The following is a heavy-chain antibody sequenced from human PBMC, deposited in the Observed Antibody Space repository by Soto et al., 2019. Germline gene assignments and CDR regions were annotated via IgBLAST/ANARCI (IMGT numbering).Heavy chain of an antibody. J-gene: IGHJ4*02. D-gene: IGHD3-10*01. CDR1: GAPISSGDSY. V-gene: IGHV4-30-4*01. CDR3: ARAQGSGFLVS. Sequence: QVQLQESAPGLVKPSQPLSLTGTASGAPISSGDSYWGWIRQPPGKGLEWIGYIYYSGSTYYNPSLKSRVTISVDTSKNQFSLKLSSVTAADTAVYYCARAQGSGFLVSWGQGTLVTVSS. CDR2: IYYSGST.